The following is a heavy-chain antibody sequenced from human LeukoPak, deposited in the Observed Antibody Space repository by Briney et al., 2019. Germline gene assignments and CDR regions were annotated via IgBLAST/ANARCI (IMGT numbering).Heavy chain of an antibody. V-gene: IGHV3-23*01. CDR2: IDLAGGDI. D-gene: IGHD2-8*02. J-gene: IGHJ4*02. Sequence: GGALRLSCVTSGFTFSNYAMSWVRQLPTKGRAGLSVIDLAGGDIHFAASVTGRFTISRDNSRNTVYLQMSGPRPEDTAVYYCAMRVIPGVPVAGLDYWGPGILVTVSS. CDR1: GFTFSNYA. CDR3: AMRVIPGVPVAGLDY.